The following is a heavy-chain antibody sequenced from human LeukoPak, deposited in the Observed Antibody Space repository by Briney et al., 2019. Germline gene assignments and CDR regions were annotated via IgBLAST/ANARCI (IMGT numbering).Heavy chain of an antibody. CDR1: GGSISSYY. CDR2: IYYSGST. Sequence: SETLSLTCTVSGGSISSYYWSWIRQPPGKGLEWIGYIYYSGSTNYNPSLKSRVTISVDTSKNQFSLKLSSVTAADTAVYYCAREGYIRYFDYWGQGTLVTVSS. CDR3: AREGYIRYFDY. V-gene: IGHV4-59*01. J-gene: IGHJ4*02. D-gene: IGHD2-15*01.